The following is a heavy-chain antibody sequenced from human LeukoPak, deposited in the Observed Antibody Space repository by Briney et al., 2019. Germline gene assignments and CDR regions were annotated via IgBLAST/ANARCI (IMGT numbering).Heavy chain of an antibody. CDR3: ARVGSVTNFGVVSYYFDY. J-gene: IGHJ4*02. CDR2: IYPDDSDS. V-gene: IGHV5-51*01. D-gene: IGHD3-3*01. CDR1: GYSFDYYW. Sequence: GESLKISCKASGYSFDYYWIAWVRQMPGKGLEWMGIIYPDDSDSTYSPSFQGQVTISVDKYINTAYLQWSSLKASNTAIYYCARVGSVTNFGVVSYYFDYWGQGTLVTVSS.